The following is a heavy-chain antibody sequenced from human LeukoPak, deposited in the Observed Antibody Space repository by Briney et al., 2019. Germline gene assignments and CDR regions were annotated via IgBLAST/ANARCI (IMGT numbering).Heavy chain of an antibody. CDR1: GYTFTSYD. CDR2: INPNSGGT. Sequence: GASVKVSCKASGYTFTSYDINWVRQATGQGLEWMGWINPNSGGTNYAQKFQGRVTMTRDTSISTAYMELSRLRSDDTAVYYCARGNWNSVGSRFDPWGQGTLVTVSS. D-gene: IGHD1-7*01. J-gene: IGHJ5*02. V-gene: IGHV1-2*02. CDR3: ARGNWNSVGSRFDP.